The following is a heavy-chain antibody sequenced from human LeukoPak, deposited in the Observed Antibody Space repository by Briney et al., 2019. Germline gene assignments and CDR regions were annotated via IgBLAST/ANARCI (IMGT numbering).Heavy chain of an antibody. J-gene: IGHJ6*02. CDR1: GYTLSKLS. D-gene: IGHD6-13*01. Sequence: ASVTVSCKVFGYTLSKLSIHWVRQAPGGELEWMGGFNPEYRETTYTQRFQGRVTITADESTSTAYMELSSLRSEDTAVYYCARDTGYSSSWYVPFFGYYYGMDVWGQGTTVTVSS. CDR3: ARDTGYSSSWYVPFFGYYYGMDV. V-gene: IGHV1-24*01. CDR2: FNPEYRET.